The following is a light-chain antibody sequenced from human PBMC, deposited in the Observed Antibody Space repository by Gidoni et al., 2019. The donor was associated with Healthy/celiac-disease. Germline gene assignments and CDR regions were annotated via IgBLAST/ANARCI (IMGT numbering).Light chain of an antibody. V-gene: IGKV1D-13*01. CDR1: QGISSA. J-gene: IGKJ4*01. CDR3: QQFNNYGLT. CDR2: DAS. Sequence: ALQLTQSPSSLSASVGDRVTITRRASQGISSALAWYQQKPGNAPKLLIYDASSLESGVPSRFSGSGSGTDFTLTISSLQPEDFATYYCQQFNNYGLTFGGGTKVEIK.